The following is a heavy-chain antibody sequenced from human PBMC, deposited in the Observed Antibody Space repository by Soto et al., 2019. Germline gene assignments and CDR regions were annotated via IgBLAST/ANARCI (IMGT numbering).Heavy chain of an antibody. CDR3: ARDFYPVAYFFDY. D-gene: IGHD2-21*01. CDR2: VSGYNDKT. Sequence: ASVKVSCKASGYTFTNRGISWVRQAPGQGLEWVGWVSGYNDKTKSAQKFQGRVTMTTDTSTSTAYMELRSLRSDDTAVYYCARDFYPVAYFFDYWGQGTLVTVSS. CDR1: GYTFTNRG. V-gene: IGHV1-18*04. J-gene: IGHJ4*02.